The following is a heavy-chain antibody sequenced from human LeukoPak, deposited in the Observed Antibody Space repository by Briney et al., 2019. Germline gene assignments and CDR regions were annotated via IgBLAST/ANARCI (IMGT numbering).Heavy chain of an antibody. CDR1: GITFSSYG. Sequence: GGTLRLSCAASGITFSSYGMSWVRQAPGKGLEWVANIKEDGSEKYYVDSVKGRFTISRDNSKNSLYLQMNSLRAEDTAVYYCARAIHTSFEWWGQGTLVTVSS. J-gene: IGHJ4*02. CDR2: IKEDGSEK. CDR3: ARAIHTSFEW. V-gene: IGHV3-7*04. D-gene: IGHD5-18*01.